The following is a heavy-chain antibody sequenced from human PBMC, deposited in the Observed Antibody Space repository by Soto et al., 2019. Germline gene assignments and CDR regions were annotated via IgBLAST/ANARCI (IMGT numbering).Heavy chain of an antibody. CDR2: ISYDGSNK. V-gene: IGHV3-30-3*01. D-gene: IGHD3-10*01. CDR3: ARGSLWFGEGAYGMDV. J-gene: IGHJ6*02. Sequence: GGSLRLSCAASGFTFSSYAMHWVRQAPGKGLEWVAVISYDGSNKYYADSVKGRFTISRDNSENTLYLQMNSLRAEDTAVYYCARGSLWFGEGAYGMDVWGQGTTVTVSS. CDR1: GFTFSSYA.